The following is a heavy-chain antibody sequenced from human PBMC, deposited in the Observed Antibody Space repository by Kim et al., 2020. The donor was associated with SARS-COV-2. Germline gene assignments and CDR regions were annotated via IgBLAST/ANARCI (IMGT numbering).Heavy chain of an antibody. V-gene: IGHV4-31*03. CDR2: IYYSGST. CDR1: GGSISSGGYY. CDR3: ARAPITMIVVVQAFDI. D-gene: IGHD3-22*01. J-gene: IGHJ3*02. Sequence: SETLSLTCTVSGGSISSGGYYWSWIRQLPGKGLEWIGYIYYSGSTYYNPSLKSRVTISVDTSKIQFSLKLSSVTAADTAVYYCARAPITMIVVVQAFDIWGQGTMVTVSS.